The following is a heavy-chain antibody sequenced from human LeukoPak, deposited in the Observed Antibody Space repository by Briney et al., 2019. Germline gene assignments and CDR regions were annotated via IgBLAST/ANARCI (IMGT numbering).Heavy chain of an antibody. D-gene: IGHD3-9*01. J-gene: IGHJ5*02. V-gene: IGHV4-34*01. CDR2: GSESGGT. Sequence: SETLSLTFAVYGESLNGHYWSWIRQPPGKGLEWIGEGSESGGTKFNPSLKSRVTISADTSKNQFSLKLNSVTAADTGVYYCAKNGQTGFSFDPWGQGTLVTVSS. CDR1: GESLNGHY. CDR3: AKNGQTGFSFDP.